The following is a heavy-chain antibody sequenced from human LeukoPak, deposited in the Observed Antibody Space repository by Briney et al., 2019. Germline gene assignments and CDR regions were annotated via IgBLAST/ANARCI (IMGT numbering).Heavy chain of an antibody. CDR3: ARGTLYRGWSYYLDF. CDR1: GDSISLSFYY. CDR2: VYYSGTT. J-gene: IGHJ4*02. D-gene: IGHD6-19*01. Sequence: PSETLSLTCSVSGDSISLSFYYWGWIRQPPGKALEWIGSVYYSGTTSYNPSLKSRVTISVDMSKNHFSLRLRSGTAADTAMYYCARGTLYRGWSYYLDFWGQGSQVTVSS. V-gene: IGHV4-39*07.